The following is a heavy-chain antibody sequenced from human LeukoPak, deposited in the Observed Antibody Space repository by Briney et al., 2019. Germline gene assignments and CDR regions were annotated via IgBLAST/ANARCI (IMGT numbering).Heavy chain of an antibody. Sequence: PSETLSLTCAVYGGSFSGYYLSWIRQPPGKRLEWIGEINHSGSTNYNPSLKSRATISVDTSKNQFSLKLSSVTAADTAVYYCARSRWLQFDYYYYMDVWGKGTTVTISS. V-gene: IGHV4-34*01. CDR3: ARSRWLQFDYYYYMDV. CDR1: GGSFSGYY. D-gene: IGHD5-24*01. CDR2: INHSGST. J-gene: IGHJ6*03.